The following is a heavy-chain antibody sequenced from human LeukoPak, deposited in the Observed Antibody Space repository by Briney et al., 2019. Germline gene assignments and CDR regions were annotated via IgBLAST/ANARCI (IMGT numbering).Heavy chain of an antibody. CDR3: ARDGDGYNVDY. CDR2: IKEDGSRK. CDR1: GFTFNNYW. V-gene: IGHV3-7*01. D-gene: IGHD5-24*01. J-gene: IGHJ4*02. Sequence: GGSLRLSCAASGFTFNNYWMSWVRQAPGKGLEWLAYIKEDGSRKYYVDSVKGRFTISRDNAKKSLFLQMNSLRAEDTAVYYCARDGDGYNVDYWGQGTLVTVSS.